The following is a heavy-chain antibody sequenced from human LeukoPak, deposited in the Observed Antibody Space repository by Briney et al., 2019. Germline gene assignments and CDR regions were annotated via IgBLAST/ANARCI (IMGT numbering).Heavy chain of an antibody. CDR2: IYTSGST. D-gene: IGHD1-14*01. Sequence: SETLSLTCTVSGGSISSYYWSWIRQPAGKGLEWIGRIYTSGSTNYNPSLKSRVTISVDTSKNQFSLKLSSVTAADTAVYYCARATQTYHRLRYFDLWGRGTLVTVSS. CDR1: GGSISSYY. V-gene: IGHV4-4*07. J-gene: IGHJ2*01. CDR3: ARATQTYHRLRYFDL.